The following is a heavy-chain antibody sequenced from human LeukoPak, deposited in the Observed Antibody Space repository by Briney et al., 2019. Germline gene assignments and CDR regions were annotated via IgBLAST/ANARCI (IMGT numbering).Heavy chain of an antibody. J-gene: IGHJ4*02. V-gene: IGHV3-33*06. CDR2: IWYDGSNK. D-gene: IGHD3-22*01. Sequence: GRSLRLSCAASGFTISSYGMHWVRQAPGKGLEWVAVIWYDGSNKYYADSVKGRFTISRDNSKNTLYLQMNSLRAEDTAVYYCAKDYYDSSGYFDCWGQGTLVTVSS. CDR1: GFTISSYG. CDR3: AKDYYDSSGYFDC.